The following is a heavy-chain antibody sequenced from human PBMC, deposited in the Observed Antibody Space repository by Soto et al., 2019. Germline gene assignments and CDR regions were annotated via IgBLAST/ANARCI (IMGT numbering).Heavy chain of an antibody. D-gene: IGHD6-19*01. V-gene: IGHV5-51*01. CDR2: INPGDSDT. CDR1: GYSFTNYW. Sequence: EVQLVQSGAEMKKPGEPLKISCKGSGYSFTNYWIDWVRQMPGKGLEWMGIINPGDSDTRYSPSFQGQVTISVDKSISTAFLQWSSLKASDTAIYFCARTFTAGTPGDYWGQGTLVTVSS. J-gene: IGHJ4*02. CDR3: ARTFTAGTPGDY.